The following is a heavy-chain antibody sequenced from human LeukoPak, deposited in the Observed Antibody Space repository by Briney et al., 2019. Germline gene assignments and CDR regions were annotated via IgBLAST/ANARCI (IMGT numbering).Heavy chain of an antibody. Sequence: MSSATLTLTCSVSGGSISSYSWTWIRQPAGKGLEWIGYIYYSGSTNYNPSLKSRVTISVDSSKNQFSLKLSSVTAADTAVYYCARDSVAVAGDRAFDIWGHGTMVTVSS. V-gene: IGHV4-59*01. D-gene: IGHD2-15*01. CDR1: GGSISSYS. J-gene: IGHJ3*02. CDR2: IYYSGST. CDR3: ARDSVAVAGDRAFDI.